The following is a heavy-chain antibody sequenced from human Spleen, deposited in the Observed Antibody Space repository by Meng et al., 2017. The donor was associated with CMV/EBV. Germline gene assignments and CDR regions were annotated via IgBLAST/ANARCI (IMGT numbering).Heavy chain of an antibody. J-gene: IGHJ4*02. V-gene: IGHV3-74*03. CDR3: AREKRWPHPSFDY. CDR2: INSGGSGT. CDR1: GFAFRSYW. D-gene: IGHD5-24*01. Sequence: GGSLRLSCEVSGFAFRSYWMHWVRQAPGKGLFWVSRINSGGSGTMYADSVKGRFTISRENSKNTVYLQMNSLRPDDTAVYYCAREKRWPHPSFDYWGQGTLVTVSS.